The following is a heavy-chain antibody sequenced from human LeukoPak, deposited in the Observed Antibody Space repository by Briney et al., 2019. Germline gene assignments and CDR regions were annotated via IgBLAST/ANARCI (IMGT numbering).Heavy chain of an antibody. V-gene: IGHV4-59*01. Sequence: SETLSLTCTVSGGSISRYYWNWIRQTPGERLEWIGWIHYSGTTSYNPSLESRVAMSVDTSKNHISLRMNSVTAADTATYYCARWGYFESSGYFVVEYRGQGALVTVSS. CDR3: ARWGYFESSGYFVVEY. D-gene: IGHD3-22*01. J-gene: IGHJ4*02. CDR1: GGSISRYY. CDR2: IHYSGTT.